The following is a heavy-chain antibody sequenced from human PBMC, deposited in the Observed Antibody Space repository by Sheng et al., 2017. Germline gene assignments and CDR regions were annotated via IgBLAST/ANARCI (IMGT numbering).Heavy chain of an antibody. D-gene: IGHD5-12*01. CDR1: GGSFSGYY. CDR2: INHSGST. CDR3: ARAVNIVATSSKDYYMDV. V-gene: IGHV4-34*01. Sequence: QVQLQQWGAGLLKPSETLSLTCAVYGGSFSGYYWSWIRQPPGKGLEWIGEINHSGSTNYNPSLKSRVTISVGTSKNQFSLKLSSVTAADTAVYYCARAVNIVATSSKDYYMDVWGKGTTVTVSS. J-gene: IGHJ6*03.